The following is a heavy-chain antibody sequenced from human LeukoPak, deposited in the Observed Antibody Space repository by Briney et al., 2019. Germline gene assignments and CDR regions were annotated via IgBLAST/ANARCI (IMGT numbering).Heavy chain of an antibody. CDR3: ARDGVAAGLYFDS. D-gene: IGHD2-15*01. CDR2: INQGGSEK. Sequence: GGSLRLSCAASGFRFSDYWMNWGREGPGKGLEWVASINQGGSEKHYVDSLRGRFTITRDNAKNSLYLQMSSLRVVDTAVYYCARDGVAAGLYFDSWGQGTLVTVSS. V-gene: IGHV3-7*03. J-gene: IGHJ4*02. CDR1: GFRFSDYW.